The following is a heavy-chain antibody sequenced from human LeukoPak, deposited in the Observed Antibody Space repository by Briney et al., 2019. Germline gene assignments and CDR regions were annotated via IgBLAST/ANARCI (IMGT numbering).Heavy chain of an antibody. J-gene: IGHJ4*02. CDR2: INHSGST. CDR1: GGSFSGYY. CDR3: ARGQHGVATTFDY. Sequence: SETLSLTCAVYGGSFSGYYWSWIRQPPGKGLEWIGEINHSGSTNYNPSLKSRVTISVDTSKNQFSLKLSSVTAADTAVYYCARGQHGVATTFDYWGQGTLVTVSS. V-gene: IGHV4-34*01. D-gene: IGHD5-12*01.